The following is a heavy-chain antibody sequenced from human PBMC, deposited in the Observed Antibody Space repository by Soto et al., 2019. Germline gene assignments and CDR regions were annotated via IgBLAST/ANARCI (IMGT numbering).Heavy chain of an antibody. J-gene: IGHJ4*02. CDR1: GYTFTNYG. CDR2: LSAYNGNT. V-gene: IGHV1-18*01. D-gene: IGHD3-10*01. CDR3: ARARSGSPGPPFDY. Sequence: ASVKVSCKASGYTFTNYGISWVRQAPGQGLEWMARLSAYNGNTNYAQKFQGRVTVTTDTSTTTACMELRSLRSDDTAVYYCARARSGSPGPPFDYWGQGTLVTVSS.